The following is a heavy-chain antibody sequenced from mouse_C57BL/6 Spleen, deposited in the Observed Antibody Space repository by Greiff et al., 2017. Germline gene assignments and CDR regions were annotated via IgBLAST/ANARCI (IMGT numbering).Heavy chain of an antibody. D-gene: IGHD2-4*01. Sequence: VQLQQSGAELVKPGASVKISCKASGYTFTDYYINWVKQRPGQGLEWIGKLGPGSGSTYYNEKFKGKATLTADKSSSTAYMQLSSLTSEDSAVYFCARESIYYDYDAVYVDYWGQGTTLTVSS. V-gene: IGHV1-77*01. J-gene: IGHJ2*01. CDR3: ARESIYYDYDAVYVDY. CDR1: GYTFTDYY. CDR2: LGPGSGST.